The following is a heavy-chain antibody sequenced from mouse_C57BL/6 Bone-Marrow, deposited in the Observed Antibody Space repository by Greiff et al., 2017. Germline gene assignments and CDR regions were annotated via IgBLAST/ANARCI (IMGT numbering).Heavy chain of an antibody. V-gene: IGHV5-6*01. CDR1: GFTFSSYG. Sequence: EVQLVESGGDLVKPGGSLPLSCAASGFTFSSYGMSWVRQTPDKRLEWVATISSGGSSTYYPDSVKGRFTISRDNAKNTLYLQMSRLTAEDTAMYYCARLDSAGPFAYGGQGTLVTVSA. D-gene: IGHD3-2*02. CDR2: ISSGGSST. J-gene: IGHJ3*01. CDR3: ARLDSAGPFAY.